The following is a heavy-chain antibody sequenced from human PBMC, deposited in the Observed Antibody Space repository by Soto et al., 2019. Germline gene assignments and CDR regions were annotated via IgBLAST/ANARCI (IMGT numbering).Heavy chain of an antibody. J-gene: IGHJ4*02. D-gene: IGHD6-6*01. CDR2: SHYSGST. Sequence: QVQLQASGPGLVRPSGTLSLTCTVSGDSISDYYWNWIRQPPGKGLEWIGYSHYSGSTSYNSSLKSRVTMSVDTSKNQFSLKLSSLTAADTAVYYCARGRSSILWGQGTLVTVSS. CDR1: GDSISDYY. V-gene: IGHV4-59*01. CDR3: ARGRSSIL.